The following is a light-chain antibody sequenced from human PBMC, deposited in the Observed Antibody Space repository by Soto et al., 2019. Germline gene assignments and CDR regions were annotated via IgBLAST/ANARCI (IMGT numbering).Light chain of an antibody. Sequence: QSVLTQPPSASGTPGQRVTISCSGSNCNIGSNTVNWYQQLPGTAPKLLIYNNNQRPSGVPDRFSGSKSGTSASLAISGLQSEDEADYYCAAWDDSRNKVFGTGTKLTVL. CDR3: AAWDDSRNKV. J-gene: IGLJ1*01. CDR2: NNN. V-gene: IGLV1-44*01. CDR1: NCNIGSNT.